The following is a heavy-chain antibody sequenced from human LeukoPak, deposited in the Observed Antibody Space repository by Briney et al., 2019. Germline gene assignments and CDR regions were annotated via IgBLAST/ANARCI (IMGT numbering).Heavy chain of an antibody. Sequence: SETLSLTCTVSGGAISSGDYYWSWIRQPPGKGLEWIGYIYYSGSTYYNPSLKSRVTISVDTSKTQFSLKLSSVTAADTAVYYCARDVLPLGAFDIWGQGTMVTVSS. J-gene: IGHJ3*02. CDR3: ARDVLPLGAFDI. CDR2: IYYSGST. V-gene: IGHV4-30-4*01. CDR1: GGAISSGDYY.